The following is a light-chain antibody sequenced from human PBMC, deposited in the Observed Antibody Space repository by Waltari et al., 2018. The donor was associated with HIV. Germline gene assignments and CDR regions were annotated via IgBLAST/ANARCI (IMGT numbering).Light chain of an antibody. CDR3: QSADSSGTYWV. Sequence: SYELTQPPSVSVSPGQTARITCSGDALPKQYAYWYQQKPGQAPVLGIYKDSERPSGIPERFAGSSSGTTVTLTISGVQAEDEADYYCQSADSSGTYWVFGGGTKLTVL. V-gene: IGLV3-25*03. CDR2: KDS. J-gene: IGLJ3*02. CDR1: ALPKQY.